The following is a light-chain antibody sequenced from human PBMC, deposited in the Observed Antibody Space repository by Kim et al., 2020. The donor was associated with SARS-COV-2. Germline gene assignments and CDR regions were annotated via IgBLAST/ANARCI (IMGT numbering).Light chain of an antibody. V-gene: IGKV1-39*01. CDR3: QQSYSTPYT. Sequence: SASVGDRVTITCRAGQSISTYLNWYQHRPGKAPNLLIYAASTLQSGVSSRFRGSGSGTDFTLTIRSLQPEDFATYYCQQSYSTPYTFGQGTKLEI. CDR2: AAS. CDR1: QSISTY. J-gene: IGKJ2*01.